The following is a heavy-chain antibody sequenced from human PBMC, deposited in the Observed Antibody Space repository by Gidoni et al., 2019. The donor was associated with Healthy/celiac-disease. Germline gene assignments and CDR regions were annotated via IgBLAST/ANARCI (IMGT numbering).Heavy chain of an antibody. CDR1: GFTFSSYS. D-gene: IGHD3-9*01. CDR3: ARDQSYYDILTGYYRGYYFDY. J-gene: IGHJ4*02. V-gene: IGHV3-21*01. CDR2: ISSSSSYI. Sequence: VQLVESGGGLVKPGGSLRLSCAASGFTFSSYSMTWVRQAPGKGLEWVSSISSSSSYIYYADSVKGRFTISRDNAKNSLYLQMNSLRAEDTAVYYCARDQSYYDILTGYYRGYYFDYWGQGTLVTVSS.